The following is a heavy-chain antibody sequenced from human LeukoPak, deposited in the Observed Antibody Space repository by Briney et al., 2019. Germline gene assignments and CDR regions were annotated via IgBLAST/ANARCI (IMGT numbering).Heavy chain of an antibody. D-gene: IGHD4-17*01. J-gene: IGHJ3*02. V-gene: IGHV3-74*01. Sequence: GGSLRLSCAASGFTFSSYWMHWVRQAPGKGLVWVSRINSDGSSTSYADSVKGRFTISRDNAKNTLYLQMNSLRAEDTAVYYCARSIYGDFAFDIWGQGTMVTVS. CDR1: GFTFSSYW. CDR3: ARSIYGDFAFDI. CDR2: INSDGSST.